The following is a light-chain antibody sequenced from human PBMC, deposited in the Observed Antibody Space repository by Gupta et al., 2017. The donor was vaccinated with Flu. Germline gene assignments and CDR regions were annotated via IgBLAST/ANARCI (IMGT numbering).Light chain of an antibody. CDR1: SSDIGGFNF. J-gene: IGLJ1*01. CDR2: EVT. CDR3: SSVASTGSL. V-gene: IGLV2-14*01. Sequence: QSALPQPASVSGSPGQSITISCTGTSSDIGGFNFVSWYQQHPGKAPKLMIYEVTNRPAGGADRFSCSKSGSTATLSISGMEAEDEDDYYCSSVASTGSLFGTGTKVTVL.